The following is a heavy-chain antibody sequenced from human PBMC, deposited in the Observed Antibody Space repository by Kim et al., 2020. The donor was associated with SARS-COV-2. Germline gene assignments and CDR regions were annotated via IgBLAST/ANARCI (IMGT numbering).Heavy chain of an antibody. D-gene: IGHD2-15*01. V-gene: IGHV3-72*01. CDR1: GFMFSDQY. CDR2: CRNKAKSYTT. J-gene: IGHJ6*01. CDR3: SRTREVAAIPVTDV. Sequence: GGSLRLSCAASGFMFSDQYMDWVRQAPGKGLEWVGRCRNKAKSYTTEYAASVKGRFTISRDDSKNSLYLQMNSLKTEDTAVYYCSRTREVAAIPVTDVWG.